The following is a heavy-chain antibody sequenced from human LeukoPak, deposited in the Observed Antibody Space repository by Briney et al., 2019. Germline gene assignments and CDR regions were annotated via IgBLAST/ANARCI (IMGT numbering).Heavy chain of an antibody. CDR3: ARTNDYSKYWYFDL. Sequence: SETLSLTCTVSGGSISSGSYYWSWIRQPAGKGLEWIGRIYTSGSTNYNPSLKSRVTISVDTSKNQFSLKLSSVTAAGTAVYYCARTNDYSKYWYFDLWGRGTLVTVSS. V-gene: IGHV4-61*02. CDR1: GGSISSGSYY. J-gene: IGHJ2*01. CDR2: IYTSGST. D-gene: IGHD4-11*01.